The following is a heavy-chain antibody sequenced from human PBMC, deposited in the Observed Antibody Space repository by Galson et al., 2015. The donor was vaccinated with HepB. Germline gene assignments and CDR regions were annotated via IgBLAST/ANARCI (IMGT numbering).Heavy chain of an antibody. CDR1: GFTFKNAW. Sequence: SLRPPCAASGFTFKNAWMTWVRQTPGKGLEWVGRIKTKTEGGTTDYAAPVKGRFTISRDDSKNTLYLQMNSLKTEYTAVYYCTTDPIFWEDWFDPWGQGTLVTVSS. V-gene: IGHV3-15*01. CDR3: TTDPIFWEDWFDP. J-gene: IGHJ5*02. D-gene: IGHD3-3*01. CDR2: IKTKTEGGTT.